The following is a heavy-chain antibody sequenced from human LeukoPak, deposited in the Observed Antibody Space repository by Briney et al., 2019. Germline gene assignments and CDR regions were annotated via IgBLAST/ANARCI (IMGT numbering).Heavy chain of an antibody. CDR2: ISSSSSTI. V-gene: IGHV3-48*01. J-gene: IGHJ4*02. CDR3: ARTGIAVANDY. CDR1: GFTFSSYS. D-gene: IGHD6-19*01. Sequence: GGSLRLSCAASGFTFSSYSMNWVRQAPGKGLEWVSYISSSSSTIYYADSVKGRFTISRDNAKNSLYLQMNSLRAEDTAVYYCARTGIAVANDYWGQGTLVTVSS.